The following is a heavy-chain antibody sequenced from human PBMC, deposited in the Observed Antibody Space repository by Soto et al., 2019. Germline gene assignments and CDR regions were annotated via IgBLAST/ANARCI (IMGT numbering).Heavy chain of an antibody. J-gene: IGHJ4*02. CDR1: GFTFSSYG. D-gene: IGHD3-22*01. V-gene: IGHV3-33*08. Sequence: GGSLRLSCAASGFTFSSYGMHWVRQAPGKGLEWVAVIWYDGSNIYYADSVKGRFTISRDNSKNTLYLQMNSLRAEDTVLYYCARDYDSSGYPRYYFDYWGQGTLVTVSS. CDR3: ARDYDSSGYPRYYFDY. CDR2: IWYDGSNI.